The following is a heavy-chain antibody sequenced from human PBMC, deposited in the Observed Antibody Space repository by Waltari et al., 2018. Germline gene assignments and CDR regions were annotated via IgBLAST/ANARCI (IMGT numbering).Heavy chain of an antibody. V-gene: IGHV6-1*01. CDR1: GDSVSSKSAA. J-gene: IGHJ6*02. D-gene: IGHD6-19*01. CDR3: ARSIAVAGKGSYYGMDV. CDR2: TYYRSKWDN. Sequence: QVQLQQSGPGLVKPSQTLSLTCAISGDSVSSKSAAWNWIRQSPSRGLEWLGRTYYRSKWDNDYAVSVKSRITINPDTSKNQFSLQLNSVTPEDTAVYYCARSIAVAGKGSYYGMDVWGQGTTVTVSS.